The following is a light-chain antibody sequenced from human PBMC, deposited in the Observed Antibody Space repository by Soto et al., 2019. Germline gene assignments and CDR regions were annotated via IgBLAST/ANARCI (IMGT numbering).Light chain of an antibody. CDR1: QSVSSSY. V-gene: IGKV3-20*01. J-gene: IGKJ3*01. Sequence: EIVLTQSPGTLSLSPGERATLSCRASQSVSSSYLAWYQQKPGQAPRLLIYGASSRATGIPDRFSGSGSGTDFTLTISRLEPEDFAVYYCQQYGSSPQRFTFGPGTQVDIK. CDR3: QQYGSSPQRFT. CDR2: GAS.